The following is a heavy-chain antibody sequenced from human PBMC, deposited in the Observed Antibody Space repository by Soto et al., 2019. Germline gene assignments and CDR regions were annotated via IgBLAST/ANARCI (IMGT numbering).Heavy chain of an antibody. CDR3: AYSSYDFWSGYHDY. Sequence: SETLSLTCSVSAGSISRYYWGWVRQSPGEGLEWIAHISYTVDASYNPSLKSRVTISLDTSKNQFSLKLSSVTAADTAVYYCAYSSYDFWSGYHDYWGQGTLVTVSS. CDR2: ISYTVDA. CDR1: AGSISRYY. J-gene: IGHJ4*02. D-gene: IGHD3-3*01. V-gene: IGHV4-59*12.